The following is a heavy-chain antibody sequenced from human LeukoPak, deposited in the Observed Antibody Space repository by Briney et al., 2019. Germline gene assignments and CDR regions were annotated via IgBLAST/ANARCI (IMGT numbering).Heavy chain of an antibody. CDR2: INPSGGST. D-gene: IGHD3-10*02. J-gene: IGHJ5*02. Sequence: ASVKVSCKASGYTFTGYYMHWVRQAPGQGLEWMGIINPSGGSTSYAQKFQGRVTMTRDTSTSTVYMELSSLRSEDTAVYYCARATMFGEFRFDPWGQGTLVTVSS. CDR3: ARATMFGEFRFDP. CDR1: GYTFTGYY. V-gene: IGHV1-46*01.